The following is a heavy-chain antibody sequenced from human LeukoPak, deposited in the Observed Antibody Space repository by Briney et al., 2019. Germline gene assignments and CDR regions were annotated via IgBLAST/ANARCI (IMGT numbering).Heavy chain of an antibody. V-gene: IGHV5-51*01. CDR3: ARIYCEVESTC. D-gene: IGHD2-21*01. Sequence: GESLKISCKASGYTFSSYWIGWVRQMPGKGLEWMGVIYPEDSDTRYSPSFQGQVTISADTSISTAYLQWSSLQPSDTAMYYCARIYCEVESTCWGQGTLVTVSS. CDR1: GYTFSSYW. CDR2: IYPEDSDT. J-gene: IGHJ4*02.